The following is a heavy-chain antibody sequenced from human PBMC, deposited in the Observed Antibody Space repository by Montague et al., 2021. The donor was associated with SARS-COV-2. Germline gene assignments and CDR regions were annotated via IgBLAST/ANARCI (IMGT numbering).Heavy chain of an antibody. Sequence: SETLSLTCTVSGGSVSSDTHNWAWIRRPPGKGLEWIASIFYKGNTYYNPSLRSRFTISINTSKNQFFLRVASVTVADTAVYYCARVPNGRHDNWGPGALVTVSS. CDR3: ARVPNGRHDN. J-gene: IGHJ4*02. CDR1: GGSVSSDTHN. CDR2: IFYKGNT. V-gene: IGHV4-39*01. D-gene: IGHD2-8*01.